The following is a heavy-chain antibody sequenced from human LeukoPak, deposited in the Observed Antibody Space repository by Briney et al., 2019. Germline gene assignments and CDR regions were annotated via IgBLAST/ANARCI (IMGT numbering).Heavy chain of an antibody. CDR3: TTLTGYSHFDS. V-gene: IGHV3-66*04. CDR2: IYGVGRT. CDR1: GFSVSTYD. Sequence: GGSLRLSCVASGFSVSTYDMNWVRQSPGKGLEWVSTIYGVGRTYYAGSVKGRFTISQDVSNNTICLQMNTLRVDDTAVYYCTTLTGYSHFDSWGQGTLVTVSS. J-gene: IGHJ4*02. D-gene: IGHD3-9*01.